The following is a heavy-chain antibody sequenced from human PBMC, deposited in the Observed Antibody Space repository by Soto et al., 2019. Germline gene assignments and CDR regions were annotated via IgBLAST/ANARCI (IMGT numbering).Heavy chain of an antibody. V-gene: IGHV1-69*13. CDR3: ARVKVTMVRGVENWFDP. D-gene: IGHD3-10*01. J-gene: IGHJ5*02. CDR2: IIPIFGTA. CDR1: GGTFSSYA. Sequence: SVKVSCKASGGTFSSYAISWVRQAPGQGLEWMGGIIPIFGTANYAQKFQGRVTITADESTSTAYMELSSLRSEDTAVYYCARVKVTMVRGVENWFDPWGQGTLVTVSS.